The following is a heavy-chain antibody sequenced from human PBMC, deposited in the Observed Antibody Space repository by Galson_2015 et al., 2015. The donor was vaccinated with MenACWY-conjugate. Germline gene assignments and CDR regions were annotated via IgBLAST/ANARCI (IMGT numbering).Heavy chain of an antibody. CDR2: INPDGSST. CDR1: GFTLSSYW. V-gene: IGHV3-74*01. Sequence: SLRLSCAASGFTLSSYWMHWVRHAPGKGLVWVSRINPDGSSTSHADSVKGRFTISRDNAKNTLYLQMDSLRPGDTAVYYCTRDTFGLRDYWGQGTLVTVSS. CDR3: TRDTFGLRDY. J-gene: IGHJ4*02. D-gene: IGHD3-16*01.